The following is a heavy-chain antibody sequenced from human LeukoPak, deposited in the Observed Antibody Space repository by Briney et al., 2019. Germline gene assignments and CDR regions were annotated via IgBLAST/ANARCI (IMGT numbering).Heavy chain of an antibody. CDR1: GYTFTDYY. V-gene: IGHV1-2*02. CDR3: ARVKALGIVGSTTVLDP. Sequence: ASVKVSCKASGYTFTDYYIHWVRQAPGQGLEWMGWINPNSNGINYAQKFQGRVMMTRDTSINTVYMELSRLRSDDTAVYYCARVKALGIVGSTTVLDPWGQGTLVTVSS. CDR2: INPNSNGI. J-gene: IGHJ5*02. D-gene: IGHD1-26*01.